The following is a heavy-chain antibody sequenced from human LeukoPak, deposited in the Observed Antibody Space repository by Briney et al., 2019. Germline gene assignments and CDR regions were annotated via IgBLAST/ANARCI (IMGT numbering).Heavy chain of an antibody. D-gene: IGHD3-22*01. Sequence: PGGSLRLSCAASGFTVSSNYMSWVRQAPGKGLEWVSVIYSGGSTYYAGSVKGRFTISRDNSKNTLYLQMNSLRAEDTAVYYCARDSSGYSFDYWGQGTLVTVSS. CDR1: GFTVSSNY. CDR2: IYSGGST. J-gene: IGHJ4*02. CDR3: ARDSSGYSFDY. V-gene: IGHV3-53*01.